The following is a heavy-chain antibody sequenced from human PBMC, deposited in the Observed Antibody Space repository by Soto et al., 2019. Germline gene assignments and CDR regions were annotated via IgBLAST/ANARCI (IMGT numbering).Heavy chain of an antibody. CDR3: AREVPTPYYFDY. CDR1: GGSISSGGGYY. CDR2: IYYSGST. J-gene: IGHJ4*02. Sequence: LSLTCTVSGGSISSGGGYYWSWIRQHPGKGLEWIGYIYYSGSTYYNPSLKSRLTISLDTSKNQFSLKLSSVTAADTAVYYCAREVPTPYYFDYWGQGTLVTVSS. V-gene: IGHV4-31*03.